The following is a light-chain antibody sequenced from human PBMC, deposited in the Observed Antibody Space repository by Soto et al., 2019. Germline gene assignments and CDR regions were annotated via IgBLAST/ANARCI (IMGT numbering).Light chain of an antibody. V-gene: IGLV2-23*01. CDR2: EGS. Sequence: QSVLTQPASVSGSPGQSITISCTGTSSDVGSYNLVSWYQQHPGKAPKLMIYEGSKRPSGVSNRFSGSKSGNTASLTTSGLQAEDEADYYCCSYAGNPYVFGTGTKLTVL. CDR1: SSDVGSYNL. J-gene: IGLJ1*01. CDR3: CSYAGNPYV.